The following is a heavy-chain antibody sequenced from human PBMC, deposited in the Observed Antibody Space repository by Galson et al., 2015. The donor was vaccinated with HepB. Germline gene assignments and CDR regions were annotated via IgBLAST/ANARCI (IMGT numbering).Heavy chain of an antibody. V-gene: IGHV4-30-2*01. J-gene: IGHJ4*02. CDR3: ARSIPGEIWFGELLSSIFDY. Sequence: TLSLTCAVSGGSISSGGYSWSWIRQPPGKGLEWIGYIYHSGSTYYNPSLKSRVTISVDRSKNQFSLKLSSVTAADTAVHYCARSIPGEIWFGELLSSIFDYWGQGTLVTVSS. CDR2: IYHSGST. D-gene: IGHD3-10*01. CDR1: GGSISSGGYS.